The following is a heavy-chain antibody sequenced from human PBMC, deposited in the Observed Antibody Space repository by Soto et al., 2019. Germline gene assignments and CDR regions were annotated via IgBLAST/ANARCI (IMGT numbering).Heavy chain of an antibody. D-gene: IGHD4-4*01. CDR1: GFTFSGYA. CDR3: ARDGWGMATVGM. CDR2: IHGGGNSA. V-gene: IGHV3-23*01. J-gene: IGHJ4*02. Sequence: PGGSLRLSCAASGFTFSGYAMSWVRQAPGKGLEWVSVIHGGGNSAYYADSVKGRFTISRDNSKNTLYLQMNSLRAEDTAVYYCARDGWGMATVGMWGPGTLVTVSS.